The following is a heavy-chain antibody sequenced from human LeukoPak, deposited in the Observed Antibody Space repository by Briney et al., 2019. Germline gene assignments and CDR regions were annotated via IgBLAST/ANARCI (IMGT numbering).Heavy chain of an antibody. Sequence: PSETQSLTCAVYGGSFSGYYWSWIRQPPGKGLEWIGEINHSGSTNYNPSLKSRVTISVDTSKNQFSLKLSSVTAADTAVYYCARWRVPAARGNWFDPWGQGTLVTVSS. D-gene: IGHD2-2*01. CDR1: GGSFSGYY. CDR3: ARWRVPAARGNWFDP. CDR2: INHSGST. V-gene: IGHV4-34*01. J-gene: IGHJ5*02.